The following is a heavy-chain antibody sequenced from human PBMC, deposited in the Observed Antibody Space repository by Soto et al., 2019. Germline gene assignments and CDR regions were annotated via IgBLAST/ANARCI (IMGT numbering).Heavy chain of an antibody. Sequence: GGSLRLSCAASGFTFSSHWMHWVRQAPGKGLVWVSRINSDGSSTTYADSVKGRFTISRDNSKNTLYLQMNSLRAEDTAVYYCAKLPYYDFWSGPDYWGQGTLVTVS. CDR3: AKLPYYDFWSGPDY. D-gene: IGHD3-3*01. V-gene: IGHV3-74*01. CDR1: GFTFSSHW. CDR2: INSDGSST. J-gene: IGHJ4*02.